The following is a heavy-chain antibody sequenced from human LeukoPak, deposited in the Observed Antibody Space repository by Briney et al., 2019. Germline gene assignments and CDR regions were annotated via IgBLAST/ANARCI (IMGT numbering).Heavy chain of an antibody. CDR2: FDPEDGET. CDR1: GYTLTELS. Sequence: ASVKLSCKVSGYTLTELSMHWVRQAPRTGLEWMGGFDPEDGETIYAQKFQGRVTMTEDTSTDTAYMELSSLRSEDTAVYYCATDSWVDSSSWYHWFDPWGQGTLVTVSS. CDR3: ATDSWVDSSSWYHWFDP. J-gene: IGHJ5*02. V-gene: IGHV1-24*01. D-gene: IGHD6-13*01.